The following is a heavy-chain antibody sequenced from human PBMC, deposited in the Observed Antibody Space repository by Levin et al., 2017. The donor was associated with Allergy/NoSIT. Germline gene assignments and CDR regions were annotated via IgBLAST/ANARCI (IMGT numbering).Heavy chain of an antibody. J-gene: IGHJ5*02. Sequence: GGSLRLSCAASGFTFSSYWMTWVRQAPGKGLEWVANIKQDGSDKYYVDSVKGRFTISRDNAKNSLYLQMNSLRVEDTAVYYCARDGYGDYVIGPRYNWFDPWGQGTLVTVSS. CDR2: IKQDGSDK. CDR1: GFTFSSYW. D-gene: IGHD4-17*01. CDR3: ARDGYGDYVIGPRYNWFDP. V-gene: IGHV3-7*01.